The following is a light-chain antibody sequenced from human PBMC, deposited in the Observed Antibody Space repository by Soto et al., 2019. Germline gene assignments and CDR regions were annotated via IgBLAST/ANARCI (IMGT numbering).Light chain of an antibody. J-gene: IGKJ1*01. Sequence: DIQMTQSPSSLSASVGDRVTISCRTSQRINSYLNWYQQKPGKAPKLLIYAASTLESGVPSRFSGSGSGTDFALTISSLEPEDFATYYCQQTNSFPPWTFGQGTKVDIK. V-gene: IGKV1-39*01. CDR3: QQTNSFPPWT. CDR1: QRINSY. CDR2: AAS.